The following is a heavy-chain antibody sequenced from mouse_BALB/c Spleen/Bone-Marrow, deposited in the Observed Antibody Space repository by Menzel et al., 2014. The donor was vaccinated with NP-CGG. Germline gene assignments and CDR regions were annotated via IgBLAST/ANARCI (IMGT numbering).Heavy chain of an antibody. V-gene: IGHV5-17*02. Sequence: EVKLVESGGGLVQPGGSRKLSCAASGFTFSSFGMHWVRQAPEKGLEWVAYISSGSSTIYYADTVKGRFTISRDNPKNTLFLQMTSLRSEDTAMYYCARYWYFAVWGAGTTVTVSS. CDR3: ARYWYFAV. J-gene: IGHJ1*01. CDR2: ISSGSSTI. CDR1: GFTFSSFG.